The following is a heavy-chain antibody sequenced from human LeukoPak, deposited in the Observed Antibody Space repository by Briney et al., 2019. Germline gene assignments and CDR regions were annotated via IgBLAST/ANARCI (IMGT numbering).Heavy chain of an antibody. D-gene: IGHD3-22*01. CDR1: GGSTSSGDYY. Sequence: SQTLSLTCTVSGGSTSSGDYYWGWILQPPGKGLEWVGYIYVSGSTYYNPSLKSRVTISVDTSKNQFSLKLSSVTAADTAVYYCARIRPDYYDSSGYVSGYFDYWGQGTLVTVSS. CDR3: ARIRPDYYDSSGYVSGYFDY. J-gene: IGHJ4*02. V-gene: IGHV4-30-4*08. CDR2: IYVSGST.